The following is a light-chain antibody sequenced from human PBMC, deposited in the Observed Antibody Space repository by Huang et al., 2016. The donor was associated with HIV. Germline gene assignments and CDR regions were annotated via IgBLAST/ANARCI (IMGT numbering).Light chain of an antibody. CDR2: GAS. J-gene: IGKJ1*01. CDR3: QQYNNWPPWT. Sequence: EIVMTQSPATLSVSPGERATLSCRASQSVSSNLAWYQQKPGQAPRLLIYGASTRATGIPARFSGSGSGTESTLTISSLQSEDFAVYYCQQYNNWPPWTFGQGTKVEIK. V-gene: IGKV3-15*01. CDR1: QSVSSN.